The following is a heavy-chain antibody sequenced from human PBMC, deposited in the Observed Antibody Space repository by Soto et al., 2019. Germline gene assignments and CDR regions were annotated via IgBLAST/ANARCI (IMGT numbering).Heavy chain of an antibody. J-gene: IGHJ6*03. V-gene: IGHV3-21*01. CDR2: ISSSSSYI. Sequence: GGSLRLSCAASGFTFSSYSMNWVRQAPGKRLEWVSSISSSSSYIYYADSVKGRFTISRDNAKNSLYLQMNSLRAEDTAVYYCARDKPLRFLEWSHYCNYYYMDVWGKGTTVTVSS. CDR1: GFTFSSYS. D-gene: IGHD3-3*01. CDR3: ARDKPLRFLEWSHYCNYYYMDV.